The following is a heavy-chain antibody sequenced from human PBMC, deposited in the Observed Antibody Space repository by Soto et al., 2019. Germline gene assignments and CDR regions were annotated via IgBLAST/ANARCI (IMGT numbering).Heavy chain of an antibody. V-gene: IGHV4-30-4*01. CDR2: IYYSGST. J-gene: IGHJ5*02. CDR1: GGSITSGDYY. Sequence: QVQLQESGPGLVKPSQTLSLTCTVSGGSITSGDYYWSWIRQPPGKGLEWIGYIYYSGSTYYNPSLKSRVTMSVDTPKNHFSLKRSSVTAADTAVYFCARYSSSWGFDPWGLGTLVTVSS. CDR3: ARYSSSWGFDP. D-gene: IGHD6-13*01.